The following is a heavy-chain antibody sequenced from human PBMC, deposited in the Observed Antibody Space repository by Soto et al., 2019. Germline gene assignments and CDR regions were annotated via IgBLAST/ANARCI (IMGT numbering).Heavy chain of an antibody. CDR3: ARLGEYYKSVDS. CDR2: IYYCGPT. V-gene: IGHV4-59*08. CDR1: GGSISPYY. Sequence: PSDTLSLTCNVSGGSISPYYCSWILQPPGKVLDGVGYIYYCGPTSYNPSLNSRVPISLETSKGQFSLRLTSVTAADTAVFYCARLGEYYKSVDSWGAGTLVTVPQ. J-gene: IGHJ5*01. D-gene: IGHD3-10*01.